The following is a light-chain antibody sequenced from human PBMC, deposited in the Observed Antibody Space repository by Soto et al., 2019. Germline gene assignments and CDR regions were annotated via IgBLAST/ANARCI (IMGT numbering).Light chain of an antibody. Sequence: DIQMTQSPSPLSGSVGDGVTITCRASQTISSWLAWYQQKPGKAPKLLIYKASTLKSGVPSRFSGSGSGTEFTLTISSLQPDDFATYYCQHYNSYSEAFGQGTKVDI. J-gene: IGKJ1*01. V-gene: IGKV1-5*03. CDR2: KAS. CDR3: QHYNSYSEA. CDR1: QTISSW.